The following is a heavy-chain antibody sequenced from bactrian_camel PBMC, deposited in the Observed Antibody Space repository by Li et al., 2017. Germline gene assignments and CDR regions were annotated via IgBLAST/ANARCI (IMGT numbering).Heavy chain of an antibody. CDR2: IDTGGST. J-gene: IGHJ4*01. CDR3: AADSSSRYHYYR. V-gene: IGHV3S10*01. D-gene: IGHD6*01. CDR1: GFTFSSND. Sequence: VESGGGLVQPGGSLRLSSAASGFTFSSNDMSWVRQATGKGLEWISTIDTGGSTYYADSVRGRFTISKDVAKNTLYLQMNSLKSDDTAMYFCAADSSSRYHYYRWGRGTQVTVS.